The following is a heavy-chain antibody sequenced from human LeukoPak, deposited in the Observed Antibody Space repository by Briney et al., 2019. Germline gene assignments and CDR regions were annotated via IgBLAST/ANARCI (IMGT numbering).Heavy chain of an antibody. Sequence: GGSLRLSCVASGFPFSSYWMTWVRQAPGKGLEWVANIKQDGSKKSYVDSVKGRFTISRDNDKNSLYLQMNSLRAEDTAVYYCAKGSRGYSYGLIDPWGQGTLVTVSS. D-gene: IGHD5-18*01. CDR1: GFPFSSYW. CDR2: IKQDGSKK. V-gene: IGHV3-7*03. CDR3: AKGSRGYSYGLIDP. J-gene: IGHJ5*02.